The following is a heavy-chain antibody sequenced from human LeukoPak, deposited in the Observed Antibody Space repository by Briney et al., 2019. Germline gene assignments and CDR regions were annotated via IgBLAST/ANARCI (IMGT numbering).Heavy chain of an antibody. CDR1: GGSISSGGYS. CDR2: IYHSGST. Sequence: PSQTLSLTCAVSGGSISSGGYSWSWIRQPPGKGLEWIGYIYHSGSTYYNPSLKSRVTISVDRSKNQFSLKLSSVTGADTAVYYCARSGYSGYDYGLWGQGTLVTVSS. CDR3: ARSGYSGYDYGL. D-gene: IGHD5-12*01. V-gene: IGHV4-30-2*01. J-gene: IGHJ4*02.